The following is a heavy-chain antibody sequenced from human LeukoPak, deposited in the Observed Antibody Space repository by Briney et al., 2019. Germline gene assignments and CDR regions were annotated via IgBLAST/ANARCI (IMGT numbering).Heavy chain of an antibody. CDR3: ARQALWFFDH. Sequence: SQTLSLTCTVSGGNISRGGYYWSWIRQHPGKGLEWIGYISYNGNTYYNPSLKTRLTISVDTSQNQFCLDVSSVTAADTGVYDCARQALWFFDHWGQRTLVTVSS. CDR1: GGNISRGGYY. J-gene: IGHJ4*02. V-gene: IGHV4-31*03. CDR2: ISYNGNT. D-gene: IGHD2-21*01.